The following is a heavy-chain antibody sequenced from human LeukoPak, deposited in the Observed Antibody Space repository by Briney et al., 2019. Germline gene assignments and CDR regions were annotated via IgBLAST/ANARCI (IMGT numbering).Heavy chain of an antibody. CDR2: ISWDGGST. J-gene: IGHJ6*02. V-gene: IGHV3-43*01. D-gene: IGHD3-3*02. CDR3: ASFLEWSGYYYGMDV. CDR1: GFTFDGYT. Sequence: GGSLRLSCAASGFTFDGYTMHWVRQAPGRGLEWVSLISWDGGSTYYADSVKGRFTISRDNSKNSLYLQMNSLRAEDTAVYYCASFLEWSGYYYGMDVWGQGTTVTVSS.